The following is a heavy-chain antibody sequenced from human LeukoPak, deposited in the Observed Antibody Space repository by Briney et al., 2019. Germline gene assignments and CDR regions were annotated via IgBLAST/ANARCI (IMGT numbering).Heavy chain of an antibody. V-gene: IGHV4-59*01. D-gene: IGHD2-21*02. CDR1: GGSISSYY. CDR2: IYYSGST. Sequence: SSETLSRTCTVSGGSISSYYWIWIRPPPWKGLEWIGYIYYSGSTNYNPSLKSRVTISVDTSKNQFSLKLSSVTAADTAVYYCARITFGVVVTAYYFDYWGQGTLVTVSS. CDR3: ARITFGVVVTAYYFDY. J-gene: IGHJ4*02.